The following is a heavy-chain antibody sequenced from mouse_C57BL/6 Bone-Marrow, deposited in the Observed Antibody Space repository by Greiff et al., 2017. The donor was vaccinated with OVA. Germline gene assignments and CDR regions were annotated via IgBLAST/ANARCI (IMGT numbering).Heavy chain of an antibody. CDR2: IFPGSGST. D-gene: IGHD1-1*01. J-gene: IGHJ1*03. V-gene: IGHV1-75*01. Sequence: VQLQQSGPELVKPGASVKISCKASGYTFTDYYINWVKQRPGQGLEWIGWIFPGSGSTYYNEKFKGKATLTVDKSSSTAYMLLSSLTSEDSAVYFCARSYYGSRGYFDVWGTGTTVTVSS. CDR1: GYTFTDYY. CDR3: ARSYYGSRGYFDV.